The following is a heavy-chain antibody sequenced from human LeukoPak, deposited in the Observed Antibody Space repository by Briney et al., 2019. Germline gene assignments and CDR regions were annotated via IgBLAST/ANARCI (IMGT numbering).Heavy chain of an antibody. J-gene: IGHJ4*02. CDR2: ISPKSGDR. CDR3: ARTPPGGDVDH. Sequence: GASVEVSCRASGYIFSNYAVNWVRQATGQGVEWMGWISPKSGDRGYAQKFQGRVTITRNTPLSTVYMELNSLRSEDTAVYYCARTPPGGDVDHWGEGTLVTVSS. D-gene: IGHD3-16*01. V-gene: IGHV1-8*01. CDR1: GYIFSNYA.